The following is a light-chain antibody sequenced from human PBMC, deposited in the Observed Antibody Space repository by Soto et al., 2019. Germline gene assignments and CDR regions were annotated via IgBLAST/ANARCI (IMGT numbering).Light chain of an antibody. CDR2: GAS. J-gene: IGKJ2*01. Sequence: EIVMTQSPATLSVSPGERATLSCRASQSVNSNLAWYRQKPGQAPRLLIYGASTRATGIPDRLSGSGSGTEFTLTISSLQSEDFAVYYCQHYKNWPLYTFGQGTKLEIK. CDR1: QSVNSN. CDR3: QHYKNWPLYT. V-gene: IGKV3-15*01.